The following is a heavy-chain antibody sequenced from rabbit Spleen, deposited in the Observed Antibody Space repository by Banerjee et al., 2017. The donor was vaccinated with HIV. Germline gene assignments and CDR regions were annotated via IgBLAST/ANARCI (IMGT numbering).Heavy chain of an antibody. CDR2: IAGSSSDFT. Sequence: QSLEESGGGLVQPEGSLTLTCKASGFSFSSSDYMCWVRQAPGKGLEWISCIAGSSSDFTYSATWAKGRFTCSKTSSTTVTLQMTSLTVADTATYFCARDTGSSFSSYGMDLWGQGTLVTVS. CDR3: ARDTGSSFSSYGMDL. D-gene: IGHD8-1*01. J-gene: IGHJ6*01. V-gene: IGHV1S40*01. CDR1: GFSFSSSDY.